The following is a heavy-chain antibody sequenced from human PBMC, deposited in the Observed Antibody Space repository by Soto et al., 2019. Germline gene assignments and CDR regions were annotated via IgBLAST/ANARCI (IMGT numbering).Heavy chain of an antibody. V-gene: IGHV3-30*18. D-gene: IGHD3-22*01. CDR1: GLTFSSYG. J-gene: IGHJ4*02. CDR2: ISYDGSNK. CDR3: AKDTYYHDSSGYYVFDY. Sequence: GGSLRLSCAASGLTFSSYGMHWVRQAPGRGLEWVAVISYDGSNKNYADSVKGRFTISRDNSKNTVYLQMNSLRAEDTALYYCAKDTYYHDSSGYYVFDYWGQGTLVTVSS.